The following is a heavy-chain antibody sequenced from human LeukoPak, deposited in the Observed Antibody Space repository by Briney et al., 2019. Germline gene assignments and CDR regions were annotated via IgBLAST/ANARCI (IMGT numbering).Heavy chain of an antibody. D-gene: IGHD3-10*01. CDR1: GFTFSNYW. Sequence: PGGSLRLSCAGSGFTFSNYWMHWVRQAPGKGLVWVSGINTDESSTNYADSVKGRFTISRQNAKNTLYLQMDSLGDEDTAVYYCGLSMVRALSPDYWGQGTLDPVSS. CDR2: INTDESST. J-gene: IGHJ4*02. V-gene: IGHV3-74*01. CDR3: GLSMVRALSPDY.